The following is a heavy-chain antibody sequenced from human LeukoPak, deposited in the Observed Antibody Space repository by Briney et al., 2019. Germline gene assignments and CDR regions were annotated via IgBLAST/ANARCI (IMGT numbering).Heavy chain of an antibody. D-gene: IGHD3-10*01. Sequence: GASVKVSCKASGYTFTSYAISWVRQAPGQGLEWMGGIIPIFGTANYAQKFQGRVTITADESTSTAYMELSSLRSEDTAVYYCARGNRKFPGHYYGSGSYYTGEAHFDYWGQGTLVTVSS. CDR1: GYTFTSYA. J-gene: IGHJ4*02. V-gene: IGHV1-69*13. CDR3: ARGNRKFPGHYYGSGSYYTGEAHFDY. CDR2: IIPIFGTA.